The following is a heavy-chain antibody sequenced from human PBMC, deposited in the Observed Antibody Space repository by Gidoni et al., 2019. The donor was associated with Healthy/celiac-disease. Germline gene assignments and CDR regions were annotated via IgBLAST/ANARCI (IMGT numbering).Heavy chain of an antibody. J-gene: IGHJ6*03. CDR1: GFTFSDYS. CDR2: ISSSGSYT. Sequence: QVQLVESGGGLVKPGGSRRLSCAASGFTFSDYSLSWIRQAPGKGLELVSYISSSGSYTNYADSVKGRFTISRDNAKNSLYLQVNSLRAEDTAVYYCARVPSTTVTGGDYYYMDVWGKGTTVTVSS. V-gene: IGHV3-11*06. D-gene: IGHD4-4*01. CDR3: ARVPSTTVTGGDYYYMDV.